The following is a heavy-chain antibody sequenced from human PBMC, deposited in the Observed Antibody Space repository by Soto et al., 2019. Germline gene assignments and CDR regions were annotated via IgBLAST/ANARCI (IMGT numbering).Heavy chain of an antibody. V-gene: IGHV3-23*01. CDR3: AKARDQQWVRLPFDY. CDR1: GFFFSSYT. D-gene: IGHD6-19*01. Sequence: EVQLLESGGGLVQPGGSLRLSCVGSGFFFSSYTMTWVRQAPGKGLEWVSSFSATSENTYYADSVRGRFTISRDNSKNTLFLQMNSLPAEEPAMYYCAKARDQQWVRLPFDYWGQGILVIVSS. J-gene: IGHJ4*02. CDR2: FSATSENT.